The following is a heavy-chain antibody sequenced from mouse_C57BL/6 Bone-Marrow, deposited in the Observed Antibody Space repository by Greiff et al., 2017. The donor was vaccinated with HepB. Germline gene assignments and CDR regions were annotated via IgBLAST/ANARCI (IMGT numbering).Heavy chain of an antibody. J-gene: IGHJ3*01. CDR1: GYTFTSYW. CDR2: INPSSGYT. D-gene: IGHD1-1*01. Sequence: VHLVESGAELAKPGASVKLSCKASGYTFTSYWMHWVKQRPGQGLEWIGYINPSSGYTKYNQKFKDKATLTADKSSSTAYMQLSSLTYEDSAVYYCAREALLLPGLGSLFAYWGQGTLVTVSA. V-gene: IGHV1-7*01. CDR3: AREALLLPGLGSLFAY.